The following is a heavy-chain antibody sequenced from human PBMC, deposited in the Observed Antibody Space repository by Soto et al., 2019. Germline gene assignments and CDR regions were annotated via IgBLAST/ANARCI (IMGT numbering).Heavy chain of an antibody. CDR3: ARQQAGDYDFWSGFAFDY. D-gene: IGHD3-3*01. V-gene: IGHV4-59*08. J-gene: IGHJ4*02. CDR2: IYYSGST. Sequence: SETLSLTCTVSGGSISSYYWSWIRQPPGKGLEWIGYIYYSGSTNYNPSLKSRVTISVDTSKNQFSLKLSSVTAADTAVYYCARQQAGDYDFWSGFAFDYCGQGTLVPVSA. CDR1: GGSISSYY.